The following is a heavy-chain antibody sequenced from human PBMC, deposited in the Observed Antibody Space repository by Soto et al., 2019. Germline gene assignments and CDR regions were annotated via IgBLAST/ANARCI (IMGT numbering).Heavy chain of an antibody. CDR2: IYDNGST. V-gene: IGHV4-39*02. CDR1: GGSIRSSSYY. J-gene: IGHJ3*01. CDR3: SRDDAFDV. Sequence: QLQLQESGPGLVKPSETLSLTCTVSGGSIRSSSYYWGWIRQPPGKGLEWIGSIYDNGSTYYNPSRKSRLTISADTSKNQFSLKLTSVTAADTAVYYCSRDDAFDVWGQGTMVTVSS.